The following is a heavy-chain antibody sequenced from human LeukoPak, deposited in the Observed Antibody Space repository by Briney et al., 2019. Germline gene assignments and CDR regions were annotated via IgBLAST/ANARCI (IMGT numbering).Heavy chain of an antibody. CDR1: GYSISSGYY. J-gene: IGHJ5*02. Sequence: PSETLSLTCTVSGYSISSGYYWGWIRQPPGKGLEWIGSIYHSGSTYYNPSLKSRVTISVDTSKNQFSLKLSSVTAADTAVYYCARASKNWGRGTTNWFDPWGQGTLVTVSS. CDR3: ARASKNWGRGTTNWFDP. D-gene: IGHD7-27*01. CDR2: IYHSGST. V-gene: IGHV4-38-2*02.